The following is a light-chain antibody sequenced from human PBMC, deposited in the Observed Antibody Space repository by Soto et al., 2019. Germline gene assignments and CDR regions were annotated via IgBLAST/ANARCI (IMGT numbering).Light chain of an antibody. CDR1: SSNIGKNA. J-gene: IGLJ2*01. CDR3: AAWDDNLNGV. Sequence: QLVLTQPPSASGTPGQRVTISCSGSSSNIGKNAVNWYQQLPGTAPKLLIYTNNQRPSGVPDRFSGSKSGTSASLAISGLQSEDEAEYYCAAWDDNLNGVFGGGTKLTVL. CDR2: TNN. V-gene: IGLV1-44*01.